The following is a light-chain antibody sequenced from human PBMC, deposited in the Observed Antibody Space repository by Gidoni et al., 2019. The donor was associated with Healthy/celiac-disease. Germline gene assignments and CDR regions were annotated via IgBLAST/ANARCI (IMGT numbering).Light chain of an antibody. CDR2: AAS. J-gene: IGKJ1*01. V-gene: IGKV1-39*01. CDR3: QQSYSTPPT. CDR1: QSISSY. Sequence: DIQMTQSPSPLSASVGDRVTITCRASQSISSYLNWYQQKPGKAPKLLSYAASSLQSGVPSRFSGSGSGTDFTLTISSLQPEDFATYYCQQSYSTPPTFGQGTKVEIK.